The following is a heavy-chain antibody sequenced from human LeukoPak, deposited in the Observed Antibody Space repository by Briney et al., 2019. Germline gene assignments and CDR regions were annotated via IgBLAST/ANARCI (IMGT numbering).Heavy chain of an antibody. Sequence: PSETLSLTCIVSGYSITSGYHWGWIRQPPGQGLEWIGSIYHSGDTYYNPSLKSRVTISVDTSKNQFSLKLDSVTAADTAVYYCARNRYYYGSGTYGVPNWFDPWGQGTLVTVSS. V-gene: IGHV4-38-2*02. CDR1: GYSITSGYH. J-gene: IGHJ5*02. CDR2: IYHSGDT. D-gene: IGHD3-10*01. CDR3: ARNRYYYGSGTYGVPNWFDP.